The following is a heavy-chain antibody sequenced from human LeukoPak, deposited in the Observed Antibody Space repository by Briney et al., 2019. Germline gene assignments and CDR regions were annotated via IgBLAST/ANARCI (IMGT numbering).Heavy chain of an antibody. D-gene: IGHD3-3*01. CDR1: GFTFSSYS. CDR3: ARTYYDFWSAFFDY. V-gene: IGHV3-21*01. Sequence: GGSLRLSCAASGFTFSSYSMNWGRQAPGKGLEWVSSISSSSSSYIYYADSVKGRFTISRDNAKNSLYLQMNSLRAEDTAVYYCARTYYDFWSAFFDYWGQGTLVTVSS. CDR2: ISSSSSSYI. J-gene: IGHJ4*02.